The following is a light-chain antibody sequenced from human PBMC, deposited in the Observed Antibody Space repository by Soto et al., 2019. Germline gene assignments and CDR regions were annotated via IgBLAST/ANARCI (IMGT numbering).Light chain of an antibody. CDR3: QQYNYWPGT. CDR2: WAS. Sequence: DIVMTQSPDSLAVSLGERATINCKSSQTVLDSSNNKDYLTWYQQKPGQPPKLLIYWASTRATGITDRFSGSGSGTEFTLTINSLQSEDFAVYYCQQYNYWPGTFGQGTKVDI. J-gene: IGKJ1*01. CDR1: QTVLDSSNNKDY. V-gene: IGKV4-1*01.